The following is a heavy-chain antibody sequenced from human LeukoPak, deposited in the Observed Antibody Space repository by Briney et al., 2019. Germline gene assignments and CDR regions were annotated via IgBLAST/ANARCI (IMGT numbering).Heavy chain of an antibody. CDR3: AKDLRIVGATTGLLVWYFDL. J-gene: IGHJ2*01. Sequence: GGSLRLSCAGSGFTFGSYAMSWVRQAPGKGLEWVSAISGSGGSTYYADSVKGRFTISRDNSKNTLYLQMNSLRAEDTAVYYCAKDLRIVGATTGLLVWYFDLWGRGTLVTVSS. CDR2: ISGSGGST. CDR1: GFTFGSYA. V-gene: IGHV3-23*01. D-gene: IGHD1-26*01.